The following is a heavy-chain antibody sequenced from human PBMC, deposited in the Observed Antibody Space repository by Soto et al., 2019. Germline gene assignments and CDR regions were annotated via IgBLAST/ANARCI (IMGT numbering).Heavy chain of an antibody. CDR2: INYSGST. Sequence: SETLSLTCAVYGGSFSGYYWSWIRQPPGQGLEWIGEINYSGSTNYNTSLKSRVTISVDTSKNQFSLKLSSVTAADTAVYYCARGLSLYYDFWSGHGGYFDYWGQGTLVTVSS. CDR1: GGSFSGYY. V-gene: IGHV4-34*01. J-gene: IGHJ4*02. CDR3: ARGLSLYYDFWSGHGGYFDY. D-gene: IGHD3-3*01.